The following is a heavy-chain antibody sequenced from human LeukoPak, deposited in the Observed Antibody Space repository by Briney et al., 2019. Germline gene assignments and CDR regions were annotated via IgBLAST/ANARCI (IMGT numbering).Heavy chain of an antibody. Sequence: SETLSLPCTVSGDSISSYYWSWIPQSPGKGLEGIGYILYSGTTKYNPSLKSRFTISIDTSNNQFSLRLSSVTAADTALYYCARDSGKYCSGGSCYVNWFEHWGQGILVTVSS. D-gene: IGHD2-15*01. J-gene: IGHJ5*02. CDR2: ILYSGTT. V-gene: IGHV4-59*01. CDR1: GDSISSYY. CDR3: ARDSGKYCSGGSCYVNWFEH.